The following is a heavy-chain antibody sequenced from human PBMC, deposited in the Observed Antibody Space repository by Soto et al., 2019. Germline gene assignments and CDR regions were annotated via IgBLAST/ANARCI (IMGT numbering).Heavy chain of an antibody. CDR2: IIPIFGTA. CDR1: GGTFSSYA. D-gene: IGHD3-3*01. CDR3: ARALRTIFGVVITSYYYGMDV. V-gene: IGHV1-69*01. J-gene: IGHJ6*02. Sequence: QVQLVQSGAEVKKPGSSVKVSCKASGGTFSSYAISWVRQAPGQGLEWMGGIIPIFGTANYAQKFQGRVTITADESTSTTYMELSSLRFEDTAVYYCARALRTIFGVVITSYYYGMDVWGQGTTVTVSS.